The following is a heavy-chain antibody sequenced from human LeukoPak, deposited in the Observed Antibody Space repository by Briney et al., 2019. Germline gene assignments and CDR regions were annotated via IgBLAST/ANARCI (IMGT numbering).Heavy chain of an antibody. CDR1: GITLSNYG. CDR2: ISDSGGRT. D-gene: IGHD3-22*01. V-gene: IGHV3-23*01. CDR3: AKRGVVIRVILVGFHKEAYYFDS. J-gene: IGHJ4*02. Sequence: GGSLRLSCAVSGITLSNYGMSWVRQAPGKGLEWVAGISDSGGRTKYADSVKGRFTISRGNSKNTLYLQTNSLRAEDTAVYLCAKRGVVIRVILVGFHKEAYYFDSWGQGALVTVSS.